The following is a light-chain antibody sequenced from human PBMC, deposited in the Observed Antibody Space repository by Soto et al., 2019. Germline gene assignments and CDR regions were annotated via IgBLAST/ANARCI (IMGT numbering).Light chain of an antibody. CDR3: SSYASSSDLL. CDR1: SSDVGRYNY. CDR2: DVS. V-gene: IGLV2-14*03. Sequence: QSALTQPASVSGSPGRSVTISCTGTSSDVGRYNYVSWYQQHPGKAPKLIIYDVSDRPSGVPSRFSGSKSVNTASLTISGLQAEDEADYYCSSYASSSDLLFGGGTKLTVL. J-gene: IGLJ2*01.